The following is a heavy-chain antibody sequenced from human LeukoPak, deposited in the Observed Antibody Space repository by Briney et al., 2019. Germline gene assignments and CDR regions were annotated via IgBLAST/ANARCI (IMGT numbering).Heavy chain of an antibody. CDR3: ARGGRITIFGVVINAFDI. D-gene: IGHD3-3*01. CDR2: INPNSGGT. CDR1: GYTFTGYY. V-gene: IGHV1-2*02. Sequence: ASVKVSFKASGYTFTGYYMHWVRQAPGQGLEWMGWINPNSGGTNYAQKFQGRVTMTRDTSISTAYMELSRLRSDDTAVYYCARGGRITIFGVVINAFDIRGQGTMVTVSS. J-gene: IGHJ3*02.